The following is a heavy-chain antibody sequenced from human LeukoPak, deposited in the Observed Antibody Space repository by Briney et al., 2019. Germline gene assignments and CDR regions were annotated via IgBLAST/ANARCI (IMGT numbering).Heavy chain of an antibody. J-gene: IGHJ5*02. D-gene: IGHD2-15*01. CDR2: IYYSGST. CDR3: ARDSNCSGGSCYLFDP. V-gene: IGHV4-31*03. Sequence: SETLSLTCTVSGGSISSGGYYWSWIRQHPGKGLEWIGYIYYSGSTYYNPSLKSRATISVDTSKNQFSLKLSSVTAADTAVYYCARDSNCSGGSCYLFDPWGQGTLVTVSS. CDR1: GGSISSGGYY.